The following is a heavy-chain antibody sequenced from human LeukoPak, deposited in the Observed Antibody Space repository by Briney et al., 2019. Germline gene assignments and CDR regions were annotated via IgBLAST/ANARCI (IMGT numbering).Heavy chain of an antibody. CDR2: IKQDGSEK. CDR3: ARDQGPYGDYYFDY. Sequence: GGSLRLSCAASGFTFSSYWMSWVRQAPGKGREGWANIKQDGSEKYYVDSVKGRFTISRDNAKNSLYLQMNSLRAEDTAVYYCARDQGPYGDYYFDYWGQGTLVTVSS. CDR1: GFTFSSYW. J-gene: IGHJ4*02. V-gene: IGHV3-7*01. D-gene: IGHD4-17*01.